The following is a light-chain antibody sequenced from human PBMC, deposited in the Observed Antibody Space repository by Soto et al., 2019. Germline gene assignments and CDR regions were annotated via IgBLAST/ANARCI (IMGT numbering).Light chain of an antibody. V-gene: IGLV2-14*01. CDR1: SSDVGGYNY. J-gene: IGLJ1*01. CDR2: EVS. CDR3: SSYTSSSTLV. Sequence: HSALTXPPSVSGSPGQSITISRTGTSSDVGGYNYVSWYQQHPGKAPKLMIYEVSNRPSGVSNRFSGSKSGNTASLTISGLQAEDEADYYCSSYTSSSTLVFGTGTKVTVL.